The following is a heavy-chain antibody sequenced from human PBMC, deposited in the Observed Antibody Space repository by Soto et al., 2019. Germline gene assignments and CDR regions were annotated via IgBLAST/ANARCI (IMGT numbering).Heavy chain of an antibody. CDR1: GDTFNSYY. V-gene: IGHV1-46*02. D-gene: IGHD3-16*02. J-gene: IGHJ5*02. CDR3: ARAGPGSIWGSYRYVGWFDP. Sequence: GASVKVSCKAPGDTFNSYYMHWVRQAPGKGLEWMGIINPSGGSTSYAQKFQGRVTMTRDTSTSTVYMELSSLRSEDTAVYYCARAGPGSIWGSYRYVGWFDPWGQGTLVTVSS. CDR2: INPSGGST.